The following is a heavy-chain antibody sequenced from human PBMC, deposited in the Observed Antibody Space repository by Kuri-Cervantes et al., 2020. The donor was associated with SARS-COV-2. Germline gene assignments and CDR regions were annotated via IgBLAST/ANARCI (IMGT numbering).Heavy chain of an antibody. CDR2: SNPNSGGT. Sequence: AAVQVSCKAAGYTFTGYYMHWVGQAPGRGLEWMGWSNPNSGGTNYAQKFQGRVTMTRDTSISTAYMALSSLRSEDTAVYYCARVGYSSEWVLYGGYYGMDVWGQGTTVTVSS. D-gene: IGHD3-3*01. J-gene: IGHJ6*02. V-gene: IGHV1-2*02. CDR3: ARVGYSSEWVLYGGYYGMDV. CDR1: GYTFTGYY.